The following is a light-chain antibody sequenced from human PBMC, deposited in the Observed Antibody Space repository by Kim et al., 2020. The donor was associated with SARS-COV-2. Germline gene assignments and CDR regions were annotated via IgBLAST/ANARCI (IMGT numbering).Light chain of an antibody. CDR2: VNSDGSH. CDR3: QTWGTGIQV. J-gene: IGLJ3*02. V-gene: IGLV4-69*01. CDR1: SGHSDYA. Sequence: QLVLTQSPSASASLGASVKLTCTLSSGHSDYAIAWHQQQPEKGPRYLVKVNSDGSHSKGGGIPDRFSGSSSGAERYLTISRRQSEDEADYYCQTWGTGIQVFGGGTKVTVL.